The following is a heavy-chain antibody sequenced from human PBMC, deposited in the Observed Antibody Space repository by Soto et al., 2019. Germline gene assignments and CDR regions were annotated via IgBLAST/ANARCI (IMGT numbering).Heavy chain of an antibody. CDR1: GGTFSHSA. D-gene: IGHD5-12*01. V-gene: IGHV1-69*06. J-gene: IGHJ4*02. CDR3: ATPSGLLGQYSALPDN. CDR2: IIPMFGST. Sequence: ASVKVSCKASGGTFSHSAVAWVRQAPGHRPEWMGMIIPMFGSTNSAQKFRDRVTFSADTYTNTAYMELGSLRSEDTAVYYCATPSGLLGQYSALPDNWGQATLLTLSS.